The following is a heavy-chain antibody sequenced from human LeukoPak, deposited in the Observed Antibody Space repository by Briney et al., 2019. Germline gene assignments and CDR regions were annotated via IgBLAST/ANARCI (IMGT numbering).Heavy chain of an antibody. D-gene: IGHD5-24*01. CDR3: ARDTLRDGYNYRSFDY. CDR1: GGTFSSYA. CDR2: IIPIFGTA. J-gene: IGHJ4*02. V-gene: IGHV1-69*13. Sequence: SVKVSCKASGGTFSSYAISWVRQAPGQGLEWMGGIIPIFGTANYAQKFQGRVTITADESTSTAYMELSSLRSEDTAVYYCARDTLRDGYNYRSFDYWGQGTLVTVSS.